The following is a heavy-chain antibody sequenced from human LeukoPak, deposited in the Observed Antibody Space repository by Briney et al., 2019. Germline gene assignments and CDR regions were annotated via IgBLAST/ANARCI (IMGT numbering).Heavy chain of an antibody. CDR2: IYYSGST. J-gene: IGHJ5*02. V-gene: IGHV4-59*01. CDR1: GGSISSYY. CDR3: ARTPCSSTSCYRSWFDP. D-gene: IGHD2-2*02. Sequence: SETLSLTCTVCGGSISSYYWSWVRQPPGKGVEGIGDIYYSGSTNYKPCLTSGVTISVDTSKNQFSLKLSSVTAADTAVYYCARTPCSSTSCYRSWFDPWGQGTLVTVSS.